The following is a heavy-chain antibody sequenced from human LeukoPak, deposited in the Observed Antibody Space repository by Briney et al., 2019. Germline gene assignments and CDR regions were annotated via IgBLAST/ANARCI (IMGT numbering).Heavy chain of an antibody. D-gene: IGHD2-2*01. J-gene: IGHJ4*02. CDR3: ATLPMVPASDDY. CDR2: IRYDGSNK. V-gene: IGHV3-30*02. Sequence: GRSLRLSCAASGFTFSSYGMHWVRQAPGKGLEWVAFIRYDGSNKYYADSVKGRFTISRDNSKNTLYLQMNSLRAEDTAVYYCATLPMVPASDDYWGQGTLVTVSS. CDR1: GFTFSSYG.